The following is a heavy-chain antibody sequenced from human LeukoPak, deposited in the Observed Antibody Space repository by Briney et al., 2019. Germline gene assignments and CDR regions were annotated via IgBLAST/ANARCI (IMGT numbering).Heavy chain of an antibody. V-gene: IGHV3-48*03. J-gene: IGHJ4*02. CDR3: ARESTGGGYNFDY. Sequence: GGSLRLSCAASGFSFSDYVWIWVRQAPGKGLEWISYISRSGNIINYADSVKGRSTISRDNARNSLYLQMNSLRVEDTAVYFCARESTGGGYNFDYWGQGTLVTVSS. CDR1: GFSFSDYV. D-gene: IGHD5-24*01. CDR2: ISRSGNII.